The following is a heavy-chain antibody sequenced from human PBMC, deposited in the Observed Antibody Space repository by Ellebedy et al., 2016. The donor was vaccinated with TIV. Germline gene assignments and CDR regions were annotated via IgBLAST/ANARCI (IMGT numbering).Heavy chain of an antibody. J-gene: IGHJ4*02. CDR1: GFTFSDYS. CDR3: ARGRYYDLLTGYYLGLDY. V-gene: IGHV3-21*01. CDR2: ISSSGNYR. Sequence: GESLKISCAASGFTFSDYSMNWVRQAPGKGLEWVSSISSSGNYRYHGDSVKGRFTMSRDTSKNTLFLQMNSLRVEDTAVYHCARGRYYDLLTGYYLGLDYWGQGALVTVSS. D-gene: IGHD3-9*01.